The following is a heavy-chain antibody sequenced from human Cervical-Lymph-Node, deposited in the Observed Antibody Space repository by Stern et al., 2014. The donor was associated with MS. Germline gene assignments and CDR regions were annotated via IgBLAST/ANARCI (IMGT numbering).Heavy chain of an antibody. CDR1: GDSISNDRNY. D-gene: IGHD4-17*01. CDR3: ARDLGGDGWFDP. J-gene: IGHJ5*02. Sequence: VQLVESGPGLVKPSQTLSLTCTVSGDSISNDRNYWSWIRQPPGKGLEWIGCIYSSGSTYYNPSLKSRVTISVDTSKSQISVKLNSVTAADTAVYYCARDLGGDGWFDPWGQGTLVTVST. V-gene: IGHV4-31*03. CDR2: IYSSGST.